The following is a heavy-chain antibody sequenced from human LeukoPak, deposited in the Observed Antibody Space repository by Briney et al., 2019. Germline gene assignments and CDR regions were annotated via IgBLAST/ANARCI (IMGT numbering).Heavy chain of an antibody. V-gene: IGHV3-74*01. CDR2: INSDGSST. J-gene: IGHJ5*02. CDR3: AKGYSSSWYSHTYNWFDP. Sequence: GGSLRLSCAASGFTFSSYWMHWVRQAPGKGLVWVSRINSDGSSTSYADSVKGRFTISRDNAKNTLYLQMNSLRAEDTAVYYCAKGYSSSWYSHTYNWFDPWGQGTLVTVSS. D-gene: IGHD6-13*01. CDR1: GFTFSSYW.